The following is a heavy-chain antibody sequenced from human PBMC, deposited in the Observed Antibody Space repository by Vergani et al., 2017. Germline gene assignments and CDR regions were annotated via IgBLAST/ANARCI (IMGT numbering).Heavy chain of an antibody. CDR2: IIPILGIA. Sequence: QVQLVQSGAEVKKPGSSVKVSCKASGGTFSSYAISWVRQAPGQGLEWMGRIIPILGIANYAQKFQGRVTITADKSTSTAYMELSSLRSEDTAVYYCARERTDYGDSMDYWGQGTLVTVSS. V-gene: IGHV1-69*04. D-gene: IGHD4-17*01. J-gene: IGHJ4*02. CDR3: ARERTDYGDSMDY. CDR1: GGTFSSYA.